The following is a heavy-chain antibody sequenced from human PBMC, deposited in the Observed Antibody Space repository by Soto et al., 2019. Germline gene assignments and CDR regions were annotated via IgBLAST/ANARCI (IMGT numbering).Heavy chain of an antibody. V-gene: IGHV4-39*01. CDR1: GASVSSSSYY. CDR3: ARLNAGTTYYYYGMDV. CDR2: IYYSGST. J-gene: IGHJ6*02. Sequence: QLQLHESGPGLVKPSETLSLTCTVSGASVSSSSYYWGWIRQPLGKGLEWIGSIYYSGSTYYNPSLKSRVTISVDTSKNQFSLKLSSVTAADTAVYYCARLNAGTTYYYYGMDVWGQGTTVTVSS. D-gene: IGHD1-7*01.